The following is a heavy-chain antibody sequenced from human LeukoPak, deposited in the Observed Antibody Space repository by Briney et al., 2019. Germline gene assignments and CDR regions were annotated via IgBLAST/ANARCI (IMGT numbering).Heavy chain of an antibody. CDR2: ISRDGSNK. V-gene: IGHV3-30-3*01. D-gene: IGHD3-22*01. Sequence: GGSLRLSCAASGFTFSSYAMHWVRQAPGKGLEWVAVISRDGSNKYYIDSVKGRFTFSRDNSKHTLFLQMNSLRAEDTAVYYCARGTLLLRAFDIWGQGTMVTVSS. J-gene: IGHJ3*02. CDR3: ARGTLLLRAFDI. CDR1: GFTFSSYA.